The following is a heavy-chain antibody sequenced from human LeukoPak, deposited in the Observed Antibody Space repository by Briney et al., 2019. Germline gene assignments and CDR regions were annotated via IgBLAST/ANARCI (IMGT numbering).Heavy chain of an antibody. CDR3: ARANLEGYQWELLSFDY. Sequence: QTGGSLRLSFAPSGFTFSSYWMHWFRQAPGKGLFWVSRINRDGSSTSYADSVKGRFTISRDNAKNTLYLQMNSLRAEDTAVYYCARANLEGYQWELLSFDYWGQGTLVTVSS. D-gene: IGHD1-26*01. V-gene: IGHV3-74*01. CDR2: INRDGSST. J-gene: IGHJ4*02. CDR1: GFTFSSYW.